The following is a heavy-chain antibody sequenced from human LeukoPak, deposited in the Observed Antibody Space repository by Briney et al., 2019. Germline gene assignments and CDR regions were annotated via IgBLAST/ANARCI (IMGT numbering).Heavy chain of an antibody. Sequence: GGSLRLSCAASGSTFSTYAMTWVRQAPGKGLEWVSTINDNGRDTYYADSVKGRFSISRDNAKNSLYLQMNSLRAEDTAVYYCARDKFHSNSWLDYWGQGTLVTVSS. CDR2: INDNGRDT. D-gene: IGHD6-13*01. V-gene: IGHV3-21*01. CDR1: GSTFSTYA. CDR3: ARDKFHSNSWLDY. J-gene: IGHJ4*02.